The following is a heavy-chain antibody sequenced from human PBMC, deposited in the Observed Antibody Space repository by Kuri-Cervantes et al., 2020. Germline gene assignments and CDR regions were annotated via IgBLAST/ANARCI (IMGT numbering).Heavy chain of an antibody. Sequence: GGSLRLSCATSGFTFSSYGMHWVRQAPGKGLEWVAVISYDGSNKYYADSVKGRFTISRDNSKNTLYLQMNSLRAEDTAVYYCARIGYYGSGSLDYWGQGTLVTVYS. CDR2: ISYDGSNK. CDR1: GFTFSSYG. V-gene: IGHV3-30*03. CDR3: ARIGYYGSGSLDY. D-gene: IGHD3-10*01. J-gene: IGHJ4*02.